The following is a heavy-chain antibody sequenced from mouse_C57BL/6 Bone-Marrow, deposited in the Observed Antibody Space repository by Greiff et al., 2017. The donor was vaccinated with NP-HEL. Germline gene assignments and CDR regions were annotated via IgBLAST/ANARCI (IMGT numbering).Heavy chain of an antibody. CDR3: AREGYGRFDY. Sequence: EVQVVESGPGLVKPSQSLSLTCSVTGYSITSGYYWNWIRQFPGNKLEWMGYISYDGSNNYNPSLKNRISITRDTSKNQFFLKLNSVTTEDTATYYCAREGYGRFDYWGQGTTLTVSS. CDR1: GYSITSGYY. V-gene: IGHV3-6*01. CDR2: ISYDGSN. J-gene: IGHJ2*01. D-gene: IGHD1-1*01.